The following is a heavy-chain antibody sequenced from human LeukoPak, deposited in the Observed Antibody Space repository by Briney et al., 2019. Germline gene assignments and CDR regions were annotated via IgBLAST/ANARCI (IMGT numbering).Heavy chain of an antibody. J-gene: IGHJ4*02. CDR3: ASLMVITSVTRGFDY. Sequence: PGGSLRLSCAASGFTVSDNYMSWVRQAPGKGLEWVSVLYSGGRTNYADSVRGRFTISRVNSKNTLYLQMTSLRAEDTAVYYCASLMVITSVTRGFDYWGQGALVTVSS. D-gene: IGHD3-22*01. CDR2: LYSGGRT. CDR1: GFTVSDNY. V-gene: IGHV3-66*01.